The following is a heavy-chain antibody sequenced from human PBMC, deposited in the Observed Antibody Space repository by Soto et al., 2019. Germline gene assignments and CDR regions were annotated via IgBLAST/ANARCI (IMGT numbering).Heavy chain of an antibody. J-gene: IGHJ5*02. CDR3: DRHACCACYSRNWFDT. D-gene: IGHD2-15*01. CDR1: GGSISSSSYY. CDR2: IYYSGST. Sequence: SETLSLTCTVSGGSISSSSYYWGWIRQPPGKGLEWIGSIYYSGSTYYNPSLKSRVTISVDTSKNQFSLKLSSVTAAETAVYYCDRHACCACYSRNWFDTWGQGTLATVSS. V-gene: IGHV4-39*01.